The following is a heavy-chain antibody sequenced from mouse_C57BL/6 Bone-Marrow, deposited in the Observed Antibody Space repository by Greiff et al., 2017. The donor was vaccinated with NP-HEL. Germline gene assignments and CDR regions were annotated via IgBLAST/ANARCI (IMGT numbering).Heavy chain of an antibody. CDR2: IDPENGDT. D-gene: IGHD2-3*01. V-gene: IGHV14-4*01. Sequence: VQLKESGAELVRPGASVKLSCTASGFNIKDDYMHWVKQRPEQGLEWIGWIDPENGDTEYASKFQGKATITADTSSNTAYLQLSSLTSEDTAVYYCTPIYDGYYDYAMDYWGQGTSVTVSS. J-gene: IGHJ4*01. CDR3: TPIYDGYYDYAMDY. CDR1: GFNIKDDY.